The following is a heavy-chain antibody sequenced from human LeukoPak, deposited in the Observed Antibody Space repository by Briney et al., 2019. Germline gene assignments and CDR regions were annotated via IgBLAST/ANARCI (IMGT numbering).Heavy chain of an antibody. CDR1: GFTFSSYA. V-gene: IGHV3-48*04. Sequence: GGSLRLSCAASGFTFSSYAMSWVRQAPGKGLEWVSYISSSGSTIYYADSVKGRFTISRDNAKNSLYLQMNSLRAEDTAVYYCARAPASRRLGSYYYMDVWGKGTTVTVSS. CDR3: ARAPASRRLGSYYYMDV. J-gene: IGHJ6*03. D-gene: IGHD7-27*01. CDR2: ISSSGSTI.